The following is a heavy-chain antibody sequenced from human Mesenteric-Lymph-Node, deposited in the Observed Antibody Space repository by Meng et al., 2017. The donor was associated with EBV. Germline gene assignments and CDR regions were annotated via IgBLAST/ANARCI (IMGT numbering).Heavy chain of an antibody. CDR3: ARVARGSTQRGAFDY. CDR2: INPNSGGT. V-gene: IGHV1-2*04. Sequence: VECGAVGRKPWALVKVSCKAFGYTFTCYYMHWVRQAPGQGLEWMGWINPNSGGTNYAQKFQGWVTMTRDTSISTAYMELSRLRSDDTAVYYCARVARGSTQRGAFDYWGQGTLVTVSS. D-gene: IGHD6-13*01. J-gene: IGHJ4*02. CDR1: GYTFTCYY.